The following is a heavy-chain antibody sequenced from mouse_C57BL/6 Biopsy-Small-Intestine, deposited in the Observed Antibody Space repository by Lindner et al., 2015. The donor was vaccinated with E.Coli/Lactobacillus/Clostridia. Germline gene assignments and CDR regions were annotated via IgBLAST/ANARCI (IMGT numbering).Heavy chain of an antibody. J-gene: IGHJ2*01. D-gene: IGHD1-1*01. Sequence: VQLQESGPGLVAPSQSLSITCTVSGFXLTSYAISWVRQPPGKGLEWLGEIWTGGGTNYNSALKFRLSISKDNSKSQVFLKMNSLQTDDTARYYCTRNPIYYFDGSYEDYFDYWGQGTTLTVSS. CDR1: GFXLTSYA. V-gene: IGHV2-9-1*01. CDR2: IWTGGGT. CDR3: TRNPIYYFDGSYEDYFDY.